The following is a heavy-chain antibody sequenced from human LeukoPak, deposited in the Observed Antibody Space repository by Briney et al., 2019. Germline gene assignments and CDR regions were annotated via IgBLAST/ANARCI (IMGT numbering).Heavy chain of an antibody. V-gene: IGHV3-48*01. D-gene: IGHD3-10*01. CDR1: GFTFNTYT. CDR2: ISGSSGII. J-gene: IGHJ4*02. Sequence: PGGSLRLSCAASGFTFNTYTMNWVRQAPGKGLEWVSYISGSSGIIDYADSVKGRFTISRDNSKNTLYLQMNSLRAEDTAVYYCAKDYYYGSGSYQYYFDYWGQGTLVTVSS. CDR3: AKDYYYGSGSYQYYFDY.